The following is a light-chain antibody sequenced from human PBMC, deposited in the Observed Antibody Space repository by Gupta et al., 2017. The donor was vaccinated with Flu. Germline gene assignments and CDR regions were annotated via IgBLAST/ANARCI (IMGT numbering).Light chain of an antibody. V-gene: IGLV2-23*02. Sequence: ALSPPAPVSGSPGHSLTISCTGRSSDVGGYDHVSWYQQHPGKAPKLMIYDVIKRPSGVSDRFSGSKSGNTAYLTLSGLQAEDEAEYYCCSYAGSTIHVVFGGGTKLTVL. CDR3: CSYAGSTIHVV. J-gene: IGLJ2*01. CDR1: SSDVGGYDH. CDR2: DVI.